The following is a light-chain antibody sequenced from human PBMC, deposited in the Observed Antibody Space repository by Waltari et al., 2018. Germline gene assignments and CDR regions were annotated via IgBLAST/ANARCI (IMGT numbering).Light chain of an antibody. V-gene: IGLV1-44*01. CDR3: SSWDQSLNGPVV. CDR2: STH. CDR1: FSTIGGYV. J-gene: IGLJ2*01. Sequence: QSVLTQPPSASGTLGQRVTISCSGTFSTIGGYVVSLYQLVPGTAPRLIIHSTHQRPSGVPYRFSGSKSGTAAALAISGLQAADEADDFCSSWDQSLNGPVVFGGGTKLTVL.